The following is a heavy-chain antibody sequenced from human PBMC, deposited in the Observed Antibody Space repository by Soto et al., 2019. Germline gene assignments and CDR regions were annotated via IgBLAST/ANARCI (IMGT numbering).Heavy chain of an antibody. Sequence: PSETLSLTCAVYGGSFSGYYWSWIRQPPGKGLEWIGEINHSGSTNYNPSLKSRVTISVDTSKNQFSLKLSSVTAADTAVYYCPDIIQSRSSNYYGMDVWGQGTTVTVSS. CDR1: GGSFSGYY. J-gene: IGHJ6*02. CDR3: PDIIQSRSSNYYGMDV. V-gene: IGHV4-34*03. CDR2: INHSGST. D-gene: IGHD3-9*01.